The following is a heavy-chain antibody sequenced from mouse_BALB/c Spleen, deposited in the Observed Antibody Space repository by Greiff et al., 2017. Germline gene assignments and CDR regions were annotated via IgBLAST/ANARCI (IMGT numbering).Heavy chain of an antibody. CDR3: ARNYGNYVNYAMDY. D-gene: IGHD2-1*01. CDR1: GYTFTSYY. J-gene: IGHJ4*01. CDR2: IYPGDGST. Sequence: VQLQQSGPELVKPGASVKMSCKASGYTFTSYYIHWVKQRPGQGLEWIGWIYPGDGSTKYNEKFKGKTTLTADKSSSTAYMLLSSLTSEDSAIYFCARNYGNYVNYAMDYWGQGTSVTVSS. V-gene: IGHV1S56*01.